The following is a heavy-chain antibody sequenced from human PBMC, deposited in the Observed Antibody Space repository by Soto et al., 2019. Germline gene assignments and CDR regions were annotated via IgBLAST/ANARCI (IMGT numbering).Heavy chain of an antibody. J-gene: IGHJ6*02. V-gene: IGHV3-21*01. CDR1: GFTFSSYS. D-gene: IGHD4-4*01. Sequence: EVQLVESGGGLVKPGGSLRLSCAASGFTFSSYSMNWVRQAPGKGLEWVSSISSSSCIYYADYMKGRFTISRDNAKNSLYLQMNSLRDEDTAVYYCARDLGGRTVGMDVWGQGTTVTVSS. CDR3: ARDLGGRTVGMDV. CDR2: ISSSSCI.